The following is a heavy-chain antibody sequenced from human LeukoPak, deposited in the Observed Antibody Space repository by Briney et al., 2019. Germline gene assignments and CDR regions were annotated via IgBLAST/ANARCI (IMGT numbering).Heavy chain of an antibody. Sequence: PSETLSLTCTVSGGSISNYYWSWIRRPAGKGLEWIGRIHTSGSTNYNPSLKSRVTISVDTSKNQFSLKLSSVTAADTAVYYCARGVPVVAAYSNSYYYYYGMDVWGQGTTVTVSS. CDR2: IHTSGST. J-gene: IGHJ6*02. D-gene: IGHD2-15*01. CDR3: ARGVPVVAAYSNSYYYYYGMDV. V-gene: IGHV4-4*07. CDR1: GGSISNYY.